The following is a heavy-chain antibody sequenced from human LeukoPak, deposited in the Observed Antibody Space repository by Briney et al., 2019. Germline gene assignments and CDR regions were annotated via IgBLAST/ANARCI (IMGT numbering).Heavy chain of an antibody. CDR2: IRYDGSNK. D-gene: IGHD3-3*01. CDR3: ARDPQYYDFWSGYLYYFDY. CDR1: GFTFSSYG. J-gene: IGHJ4*02. V-gene: IGHV3-30*02. Sequence: GGSLRLSCAASGFTFSSYGMHWVRQAPGKGLEWVAFIRYDGSNKYYADSVKGRFTISRDNSKNTLYLQMNSLRAEDTAVYYCARDPQYYDFWSGYLYYFDYWGQGTLVTVSS.